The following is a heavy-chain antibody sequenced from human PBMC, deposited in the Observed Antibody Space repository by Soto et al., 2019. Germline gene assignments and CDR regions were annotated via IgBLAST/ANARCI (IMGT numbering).Heavy chain of an antibody. CDR1: GFTLSDYY. CDR2: ITGDGSNT. CDR3: ARDPATAD. J-gene: IGHJ4*02. V-gene: IGHV3-7*03. Sequence: GGSLRLSCAVSGFTLSDYYIRWVRPAPGKGLEWVGTITGDGSNTHYVVSVSGRFTVTRDNAENLIYLQMNNWRVEDLAMYYRARDPATADWGQGTLVTVSS.